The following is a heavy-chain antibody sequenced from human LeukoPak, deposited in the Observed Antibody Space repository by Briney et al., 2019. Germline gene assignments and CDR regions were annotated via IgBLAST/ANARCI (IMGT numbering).Heavy chain of an antibody. V-gene: IGHV1-18*04. CDR1: GYTFSSYC. D-gene: IGHD3-9*01. J-gene: IGHJ6*04. CDR3: ARDEHYDILTGYWGYYYYGMDV. Sequence: EASVQVSCNASGYTFSSYCISWVLRDPRRELEGMRWVSTYNGNTNYAQKLQGRVTMTTDTSTSTAYMELRSLRSDDTAVYYCARDEHYDILTGYWGYYYYGMDVWGKGTTVTVSS. CDR2: VSTYNGNT.